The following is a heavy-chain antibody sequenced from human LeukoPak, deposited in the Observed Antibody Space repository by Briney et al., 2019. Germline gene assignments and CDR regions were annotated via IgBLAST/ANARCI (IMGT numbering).Heavy chain of an antibody. J-gene: IGHJ4*02. D-gene: IGHD3-22*01. V-gene: IGHV4-34*01. Sequence: SETLSLTCAVYGGSFSGYYWSWIRQPPGKGLEWIGEINHSGSTNYNPSLKSRVTISVDTSENQFSLKLSSVTAADTAVYYCARGYYYYDSSVILGDWGQGTLVTVSS. CDR3: ARGYYYYDSSVILGD. CDR2: INHSGST. CDR1: GGSFSGYY.